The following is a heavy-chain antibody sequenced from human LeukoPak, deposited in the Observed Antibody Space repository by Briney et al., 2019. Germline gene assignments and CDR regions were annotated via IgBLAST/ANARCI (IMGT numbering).Heavy chain of an antibody. J-gene: IGHJ4*02. CDR3: AKNGDSERWLQPKFVTH. V-gene: IGHV3-21*01. CDR1: GFTVSSNY. Sequence: GGSLRLSCAASGFTVSSNYMSWVRQAPGKGLEWVSSISSSSSYIYYADSVKGRFTMSRDNSKNTLYLQMNSLRAEDTAVYYCAKNGDSERWLQPKFVTHWGQGTLVTVSS. D-gene: IGHD5-24*01. CDR2: ISSSSSYI.